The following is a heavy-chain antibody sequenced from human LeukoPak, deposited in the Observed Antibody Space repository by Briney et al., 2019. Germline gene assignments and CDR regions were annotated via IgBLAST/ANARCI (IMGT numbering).Heavy chain of an antibody. Sequence: GGSLRLSCAASGFTFDDYAMHWVRQAPGKGLEWVSGISWNSGSIGYADSVKGRFTISRDNAKNSLYLQMNSLRAEDTALYYCAKDRSNSGYYPGDYWGQRTLVTVSS. CDR2: ISWNSGSI. J-gene: IGHJ4*02. CDR1: GFTFDDYA. CDR3: AKDRSNSGYYPGDY. D-gene: IGHD3-22*01. V-gene: IGHV3-9*01.